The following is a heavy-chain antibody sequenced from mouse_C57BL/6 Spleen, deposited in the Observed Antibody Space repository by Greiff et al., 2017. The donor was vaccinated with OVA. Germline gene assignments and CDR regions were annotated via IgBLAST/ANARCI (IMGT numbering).Heavy chain of an antibody. CDR2: IDPEDGET. D-gene: IGHD1-1*01. J-gene: IGHJ1*03. V-gene: IGHV14-2*01. CDR3: AFITTVVPWYFDV. CDR1: GFNIKDYY. Sequence: EVQLKESGAELVKPGASVKLSCTASGFNIKDYYMHWVKQRTEQGLEWIGRIDPEDGETKYAPKFQGKATITADTSSNTAYLQLSSLTSEDTAVYYCAFITTVVPWYFDVWGTGTTVTVSS.